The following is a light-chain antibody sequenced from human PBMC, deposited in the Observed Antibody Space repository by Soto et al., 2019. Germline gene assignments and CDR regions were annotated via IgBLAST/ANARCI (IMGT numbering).Light chain of an antibody. V-gene: IGLV8-61*01. CDR2: STN. J-gene: IGLJ3*02. Sequence: QAVVTQEPSFSVSPGRTVTLTCGLSSGSVSTSYYPSWYQQTPGQAPRTLIYSTNTRSSGVPDRFSGSILGNKAALTITGAQGDEESDYYCVLYMGSGIWVFGGGTKLTVL. CDR3: VLYMGSGIWV. CDR1: SGSVSTSYY.